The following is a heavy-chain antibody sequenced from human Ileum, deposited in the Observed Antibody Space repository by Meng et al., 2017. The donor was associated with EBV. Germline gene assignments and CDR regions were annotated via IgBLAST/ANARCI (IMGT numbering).Heavy chain of an antibody. CDR2: TYRRSRWYY. V-gene: IGHV6-1*01. Sequence: QLQLPEAGPGLVQPSTSLSLSCVISGDRVSSDKTAWNWIRQSPSRGLEWLGRTYRRSRWYYDYALSVKSRINISPDTSKNQVSLQLNSVTDEDTGIYYCATSRIAKFNRWGQGTLVTVSS. J-gene: IGHJ5*02. CDR3: ATSRIAKFNR. CDR1: GDRVSSDKTA.